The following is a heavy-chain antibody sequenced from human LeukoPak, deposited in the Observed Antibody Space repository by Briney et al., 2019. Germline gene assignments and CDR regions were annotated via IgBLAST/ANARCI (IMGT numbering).Heavy chain of an antibody. J-gene: IGHJ4*02. CDR1: GGPISSGDYY. V-gene: IGHV4-39*07. CDR2: INYRGTT. D-gene: IGHD1-26*01. Sequence: SETLSLTCTVSGGPISSGDYYWGWIRQPPGMGSEWLGSINYRGTTYYNPSLQSRVAISVDTSKNQFSLQLTSVTATDTAVYYCARVSRDSGNYYTFLDYWGQGTLVTVSS. CDR3: ARVSRDSGNYYTFLDY.